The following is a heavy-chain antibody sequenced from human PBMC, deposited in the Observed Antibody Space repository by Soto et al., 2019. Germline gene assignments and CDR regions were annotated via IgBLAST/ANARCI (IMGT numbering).Heavy chain of an antibody. CDR3: ERHSIWLLLSDY. CDR2: IYYTGST. J-gene: IGHJ4*02. D-gene: IGHD3-22*01. V-gene: IGHV4-39*01. Sequence: PSETRSLTCNVSGDSITNSNYYWGWIRQPPGKGLEWIGSIYYTGSTYYNPSLKSRVTISVDTSKNQFSLKLDSVTATDTAVYFCERHSIWLLLSDYWGQGSLVTVS. CDR1: GDSITNSNYY.